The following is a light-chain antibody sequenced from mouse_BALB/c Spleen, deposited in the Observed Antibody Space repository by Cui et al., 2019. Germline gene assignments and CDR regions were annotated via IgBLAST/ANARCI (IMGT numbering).Light chain of an antibody. CDR3: QIDYGYPYT. J-gene: IGKJ2*01. CDR1: KSLLNRGNQKNY. CDR2: CAS. V-gene: IGKV8-19*01. Sequence: DIVRTQLPSSLTVTAGEKVTMSCKSSKSLLNRGNQKNYLTCYQQNPGQPPKRLIYCASSRESGVPDRLTGSGAGTDFTLTISSMQAEDLAVNYCQIDYGYPYTFGGGTKLEIK.